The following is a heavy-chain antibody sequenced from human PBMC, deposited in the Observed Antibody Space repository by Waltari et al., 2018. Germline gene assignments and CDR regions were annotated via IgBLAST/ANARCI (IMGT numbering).Heavy chain of an antibody. CDR2: INHSGST. Sequence: QVQLQQWGAGRLKPSETLSLTCAVYGGSFIGYYWSWIRQPPGKGLEWIGEINHSGSTNYNPSLKSRVTISVDTSKNQFSLKLSSVTAADTAVYYCARGPPHSSGYYRYWGQGTLVTVSS. CDR1: GGSFIGYY. CDR3: ARGPPHSSGYYRY. J-gene: IGHJ4*02. V-gene: IGHV4-34*01. D-gene: IGHD3-22*01.